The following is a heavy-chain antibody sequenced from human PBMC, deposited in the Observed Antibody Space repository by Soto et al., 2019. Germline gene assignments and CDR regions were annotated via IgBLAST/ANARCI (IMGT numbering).Heavy chain of an antibody. J-gene: IGHJ2*01. CDR2: IKSKTDGGTT. D-gene: IGHD4-17*01. CDR3: TTENSMGCCGDPTWFFDL. CDR1: GFTFSSYA. V-gene: IGHV3-15*07. Sequence: GGSLRLSCAASGFTFSSYAMNWVRQAPGKGLEWVGRIKSKTDGGTTDYAAPVKGRFTISRDDSKNTLYLQMNSLKTEDTAVYYCTTENSMGCCGDPTWFFDLWGRGTLVTVSS.